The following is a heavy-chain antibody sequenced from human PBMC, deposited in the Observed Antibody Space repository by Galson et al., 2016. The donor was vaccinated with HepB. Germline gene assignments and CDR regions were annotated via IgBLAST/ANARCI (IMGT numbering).Heavy chain of an antibody. CDR2: IWYDGSNK. V-gene: IGHV3-33*01. CDR3: AREKIFGVVRPYFDL. J-gene: IGHJ2*01. Sequence: LRLSCAASGFTFSSYGMHWVRQAPGKGLEWVAVIWYDGSNKYYADSVKGRFTISRDNSKNTLYLQTNSLRAEDTAVYYCAREKIFGVVRPYFDLWGRGTLVTVSS. D-gene: IGHD3-3*01. CDR1: GFTFSSYG.